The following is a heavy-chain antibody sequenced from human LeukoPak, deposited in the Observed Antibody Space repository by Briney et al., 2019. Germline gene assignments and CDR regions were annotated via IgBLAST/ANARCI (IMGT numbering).Heavy chain of an antibody. Sequence: GGSLRLSCAPSGFTFSSYARSWVRQAPGKGLEWVSPISGSGGSTYYADSVKGRFTIPRDNSTNTLYLQMNSLRAEDTAVYYCAKEVTRGYDYDSSGLDYWGQGTLVTVSS. CDR3: AKEVTRGYDYDSSGLDY. CDR1: GFTFSSYA. CDR2: ISGSGGST. J-gene: IGHJ4*02. V-gene: IGHV3-23*01. D-gene: IGHD3-22*01.